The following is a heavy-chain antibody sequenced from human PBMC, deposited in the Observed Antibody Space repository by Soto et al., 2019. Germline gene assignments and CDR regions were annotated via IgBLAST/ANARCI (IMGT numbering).Heavy chain of an antibody. CDR2: ISSSSSTM. D-gene: IGHD1-26*01. J-gene: IGHJ4*02. Sequence: ESGGGLVQPGGSLRLSCAASGFTFSSYSMNWVRQAPGKGLEWVSYISSSSSTMYYADSVKGRFTISRDNAKNSLFLHMNSLRDEDTAVYYCARDSTDADSGSYSGDYWGQGTLVTVSS. CDR3: ARDSTDADSGSYSGDY. V-gene: IGHV3-48*02. CDR1: GFTFSSYS.